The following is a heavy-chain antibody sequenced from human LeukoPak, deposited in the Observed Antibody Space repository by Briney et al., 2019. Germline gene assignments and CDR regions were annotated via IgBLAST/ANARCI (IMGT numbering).Heavy chain of an antibody. CDR2: ISSSSSYI. CDR3: ARDGTYCSSTSCYIAY. J-gene: IGHJ4*02. Sequence: GGSLRLSRAASGFTFSSYSMNWVRQAPGKGLEWVSSISSSSSYIYYADSVEGRFTISRDNAKNSLYLQMNSLRAEDTAVYFCARDGTYCSSTSCYIAYWGQGTLVTVSS. V-gene: IGHV3-21*01. D-gene: IGHD2-2*02. CDR1: GFTFSSYS.